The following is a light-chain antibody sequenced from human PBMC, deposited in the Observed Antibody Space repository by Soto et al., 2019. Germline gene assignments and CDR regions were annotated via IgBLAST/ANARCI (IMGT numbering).Light chain of an antibody. V-gene: IGKV1-27*01. CDR2: AAS. CDR1: QGIANQ. CDR3: QRYDGVPLT. J-gene: IGKJ4*01. Sequence: IQMTQAPSSLSASVGDRVNITCRASQGIANQLAWYQQQPGKAPRLLIDAASALQSGVPSRFSGSGSKREITLTITNLQPEDVATYYGQRYDGVPLTFGGGTKVEIK.